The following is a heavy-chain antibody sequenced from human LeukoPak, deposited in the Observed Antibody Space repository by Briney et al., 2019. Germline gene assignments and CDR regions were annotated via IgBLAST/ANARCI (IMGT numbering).Heavy chain of an antibody. J-gene: IGHJ6*02. CDR2: INHSGST. Sequence: KTSETLSLTCAVYGGSFSGYYWSWIRQPPGKGLEWIGEINHSGSTNYNPSLKSRVTISVDTSKNQFSLKLSSVTAADTAVYYCARGLDGDYDYYYYYGMDVWGQGTTVTASS. V-gene: IGHV4-34*01. D-gene: IGHD4-17*01. CDR3: ARGLDGDYDYYYYYGMDV. CDR1: GGSFSGYY.